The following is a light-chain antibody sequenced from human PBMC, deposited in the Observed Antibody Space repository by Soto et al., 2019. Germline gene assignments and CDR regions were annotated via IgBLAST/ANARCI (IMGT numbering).Light chain of an antibody. J-gene: IGKJ4*01. V-gene: IGKV1-17*01. CDR2: AAS. CDR1: QGIRND. Sequence: IQMTQYPSSRSSSVGDRVTITCRASQGIRNDLGWYQQKPGKAPKRLIYAASSLQSGVPSRFSGIESGTEVTITISSLKKEDCSTYYCLQQNSYTLTFGGGTKVDI. CDR3: LQQNSYTLT.